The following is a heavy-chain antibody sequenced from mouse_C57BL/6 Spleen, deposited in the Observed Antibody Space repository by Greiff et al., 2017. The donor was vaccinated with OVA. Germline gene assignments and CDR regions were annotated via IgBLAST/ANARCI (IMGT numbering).Heavy chain of an antibody. CDR3: AKEVYDGTMMDY. J-gene: IGHJ4*01. CDR2: IYPGSGNT. CDR1: GYTFTDYY. Sequence: QVQLQQSGAELVRPGASVKLSCKASGYTFTDYYINWVKQRPGQGLEWIARIYPGSGNTYYNEKFKGKATLTAEKSSSTAYMQLSSLTSEDSAVYFCAKEVYDGTMMDYWGQGTSVTVSS. V-gene: IGHV1-76*01. D-gene: IGHD2-3*01.